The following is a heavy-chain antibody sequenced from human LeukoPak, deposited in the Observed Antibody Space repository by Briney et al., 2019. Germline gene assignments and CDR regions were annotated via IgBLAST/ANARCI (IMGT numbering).Heavy chain of an antibody. CDR2: ISGTGSST. Sequence: GGSLSLSCAASGFTFSSHAMSWVRQAPGKGLNWVSLISGTGSSTYYADSVKGRFTNSRDNSKTTLYLQMNSLRAEETAVYYCAKGPGDIYFDYWGQGTLVTVSS. CDR3: AKGPGDIYFDY. D-gene: IGHD3-9*01. V-gene: IGHV3-23*01. CDR1: GFTFSSHA. J-gene: IGHJ4*02.